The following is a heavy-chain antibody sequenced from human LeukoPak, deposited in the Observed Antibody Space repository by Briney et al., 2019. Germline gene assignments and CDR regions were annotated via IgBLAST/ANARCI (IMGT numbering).Heavy chain of an antibody. CDR3: ARDTDYGDYVSGY. CDR1: GFTFSSYS. V-gene: IGHV3-21*01. D-gene: IGHD4-17*01. Sequence: GGSLRLSCAASGFTFSSYSMNWVRQAPGEGLEWVSSISSSSSYIYYADSVKGRFTISRDNAKNSLYLQMNSLRAEDTAVYYCARDTDYGDYVSGYWGQGTLVTVSS. CDR2: ISSSSSYI. J-gene: IGHJ4*02.